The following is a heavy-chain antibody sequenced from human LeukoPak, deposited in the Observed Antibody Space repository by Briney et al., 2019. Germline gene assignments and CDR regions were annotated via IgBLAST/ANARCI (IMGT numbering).Heavy chain of an antibody. Sequence: SETQSLTCTVSGGSISSSSYYWGWLRQPPGTGLEWIGYIFYSGRTSYNPSLKSRVTLSVDTSKNWFSLRLTSVTAADTAVYYCARDYQGGYGDKTVDYWGQGTLVTVSS. J-gene: IGHJ4*02. CDR3: ARDYQGGYGDKTVDY. D-gene: IGHD5-18*01. CDR1: GGSISSSSYY. CDR2: IFYSGRT. V-gene: IGHV4-61*01.